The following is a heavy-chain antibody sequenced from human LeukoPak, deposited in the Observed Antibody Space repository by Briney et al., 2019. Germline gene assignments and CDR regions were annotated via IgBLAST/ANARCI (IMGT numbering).Heavy chain of an antibody. CDR2: IYYSGST. Sequence: WETLSLTCTVSGGSISSSSYYWGWIRQPPGKGLEWIGSIYYSGSTYYNPSLKSRVTISVDTSKNQFSLKLSSVTAADTAVYYCARRYYDFWSRYYTFDYWGQGTLVTVSS. J-gene: IGHJ4*02. D-gene: IGHD3-3*01. CDR3: ARRYYDFWSRYYTFDY. V-gene: IGHV4-39*07. CDR1: GGSISSSSYY.